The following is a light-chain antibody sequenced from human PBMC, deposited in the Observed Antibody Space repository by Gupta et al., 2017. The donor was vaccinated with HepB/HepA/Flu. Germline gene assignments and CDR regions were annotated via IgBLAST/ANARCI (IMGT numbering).Light chain of an antibody. Sequence: QSVPTQPPSASGTPGQSVSISCSGSSSNIGTNYVDWYVNLPGKAPKVVIYWNNQRAAGVTVRFSGSKSGTSASLAITGLRSEDEGDYYCAAWDDTLSGLVFGGGTKVTVL. CDR2: WNN. V-gene: IGLV1-47*01. J-gene: IGLJ2*01. CDR1: SSNIGTNY. CDR3: AAWDDTLSGLV.